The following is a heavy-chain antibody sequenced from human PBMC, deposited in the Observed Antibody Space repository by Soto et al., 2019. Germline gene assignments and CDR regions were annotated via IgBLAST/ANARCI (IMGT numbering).Heavy chain of an antibody. CDR3: ARSPPAVGAFDI. J-gene: IGHJ3*02. Sequence: QVQLQQWGAGLLKPSETLSLTCAVYGGSFSGYYWSWIRQPPGKGLEWIGEINHSGSTNYNPSRKSRFTISVDTSKNQFSLKLSSVTAADTAVYYCARSPPAVGAFDIWGQGTMVTVSS. CDR1: GGSFSGYY. CDR2: INHSGST. V-gene: IGHV4-34*01.